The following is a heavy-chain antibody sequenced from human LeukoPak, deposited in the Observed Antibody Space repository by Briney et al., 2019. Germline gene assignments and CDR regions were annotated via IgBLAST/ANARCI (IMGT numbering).Heavy chain of an antibody. V-gene: IGHV3-23*01. J-gene: IGHJ5*02. CDR3: ARDVGYRSWFDP. CDR2: ISGSGGST. D-gene: IGHD5-18*01. CDR1: GFTFSSYA. Sequence: PGGSLRLSCAASGFTFSSYAMSWVRQAPGKGLEWVTAISGSGGSTYYADSVKGRFTISRDNSKNSLYLQMNSLTAEDTAMYYCARDVGYRSWFDPWGQGTLVTVSS.